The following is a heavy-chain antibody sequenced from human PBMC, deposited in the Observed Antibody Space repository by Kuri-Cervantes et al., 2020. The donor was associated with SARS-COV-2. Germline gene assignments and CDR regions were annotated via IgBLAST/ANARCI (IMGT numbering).Heavy chain of an antibody. CDR1: GLTVRSNY. J-gene: IGHJ6*02. D-gene: IGHD4-17*01. V-gene: IGHV3-53*01. CDR3: ARERYGDYVSPYQYYGMDV. Sequence: GGSLRLSCAASGLTVRSNYMSWVRQAPGKGLEWVSVIYSGGSTYYADSVKGRFTISRDSSKTMLYLQMNSLRAEDTAVYYCARERYGDYVSPYQYYGMDVWGQGTTVTVSS. CDR2: IYSGGST.